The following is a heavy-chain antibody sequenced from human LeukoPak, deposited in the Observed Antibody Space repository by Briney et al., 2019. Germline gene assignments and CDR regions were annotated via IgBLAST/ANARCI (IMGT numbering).Heavy chain of an antibody. CDR3: VKDKAWQAVYYYYMDV. J-gene: IGHJ6*03. Sequence: GGSLRLSCAASGFTFDDYAMHWVRQAPGKGLEWVSGISWNSGSIGYADSVKGRFTISRDNAKNSLYLQMNSLRAEDTALYYCVKDKAWQAVYYYYMDVWGKGTTVTVSS. V-gene: IGHV3-9*01. CDR1: GFTFDDYA. CDR2: ISWNSGSI.